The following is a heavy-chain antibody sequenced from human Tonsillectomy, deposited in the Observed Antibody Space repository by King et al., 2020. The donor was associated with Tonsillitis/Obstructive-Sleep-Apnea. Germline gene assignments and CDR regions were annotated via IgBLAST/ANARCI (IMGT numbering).Heavy chain of an antibody. J-gene: IGHJ5*02. CDR1: GYSFTNYW. CDR2: IDPSDSYT. V-gene: IGHV5-10-1*03. CDR3: ARHYDDFSPLGFDP. Sequence: VQLVQSGAEVKKPGESLRISCQGSGYSFTNYWINWVRQMPGKGLEWMGNIDPSDSYTNYSPSFQGHVTISADKSISTAYLQWSSLKASDTAMYYCARHYDDFSPLGFDPWGQGTLVTVSS. D-gene: IGHD4-17*01.